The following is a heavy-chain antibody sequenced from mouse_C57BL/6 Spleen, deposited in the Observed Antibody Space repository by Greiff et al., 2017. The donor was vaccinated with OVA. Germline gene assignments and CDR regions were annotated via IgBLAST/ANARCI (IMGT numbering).Heavy chain of an antibody. CDR3: TGDTTVVPFAY. CDR1: GFTFSNYW. CDR2: IRLKSDNYAT. Sequence: DVKLQESGGGLVQPGGSMKLSCVASGFTFSNYWMNWVRQSPEKGLEWVAQIRLKSDNYATHYAESVKGRFTISRDDSKSSVYLQMNNLRAEDTGIYYCTGDTTVVPFAYWGQGTLVTVSA. D-gene: IGHD1-1*01. J-gene: IGHJ3*01. V-gene: IGHV6-3*01.